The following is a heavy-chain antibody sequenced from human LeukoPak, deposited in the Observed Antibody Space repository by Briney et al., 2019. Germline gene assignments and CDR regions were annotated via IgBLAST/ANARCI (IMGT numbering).Heavy chain of an antibody. Sequence: SETLSLTCTVSGGPFTSHFWSWIRQPPGEGLEWIGNFYHAGNSNLNPSLKSRVTMSIDTSKNQFSLKLRSMTAADTAVYYCARDGPTSTAPFDYWGQGTLVTVSS. CDR2: FYHAGNS. D-gene: IGHD1-26*01. CDR1: GGPFTSHF. J-gene: IGHJ4*02. CDR3: ARDGPTSTAPFDY. V-gene: IGHV4-59*11.